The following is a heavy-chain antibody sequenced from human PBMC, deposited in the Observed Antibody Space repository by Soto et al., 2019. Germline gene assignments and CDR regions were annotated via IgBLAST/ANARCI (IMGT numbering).Heavy chain of an antibody. CDR2: IYYSGST. Sequence: SETLSLTCTVSGGSISSGDYYWSWIRQPPGKGLEWIGYIYYSGSTYYNPSLKSRVTISVDTSKNQFSLKLSSVTAADTAVYYCARGLITGSHYSGGWYYFDSWGQGTQVTVSS. CDR3: ARGLITGSHYSGGWYYFDS. V-gene: IGHV4-30-4*01. CDR1: GGSISSGDYY. J-gene: IGHJ4*02. D-gene: IGHD6-19*01.